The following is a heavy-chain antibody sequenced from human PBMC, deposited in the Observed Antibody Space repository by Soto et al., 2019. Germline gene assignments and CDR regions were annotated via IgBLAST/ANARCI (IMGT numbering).Heavy chain of an antibody. J-gene: IGHJ6*04. D-gene: IGHD1-26*01. Sequence: QVQLMQSGAEVKRPGASVKISCKASGYTFTAYGLHWVRQAPGQMREWMGWISAGTVDTKFSQKFQGRVTVTSDTPPATVYMEVSSLRSEDTTIFFGARDSRIRETSDMYAMDVWGKGSTVTVSP. CDR3: ARDSRIRETSDMYAMDV. V-gene: IGHV1-3*01. CDR2: ISAGTVDT. CDR1: GYTFTAYG.